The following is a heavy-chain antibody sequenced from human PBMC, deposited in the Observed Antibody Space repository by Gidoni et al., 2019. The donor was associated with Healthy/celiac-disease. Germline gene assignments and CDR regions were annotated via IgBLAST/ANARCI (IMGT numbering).Heavy chain of an antibody. D-gene: IGHD6-19*01. V-gene: IGHV3-48*01. CDR2: ISSSSSTI. Sequence: EVQLVASGGGLVQPGGSLRLSCAASGFTFRRYSMNWVRQAPGKGLEWVSYISSSSSTIYYADAVKGRFTISRDNAKNALYLQMNSLRAEDTAVYYGAREPGIAVAGVVEYFQHWGQGTLVTVSS. CDR1: GFTFRRYS. CDR3: AREPGIAVAGVVEYFQH. J-gene: IGHJ1*01.